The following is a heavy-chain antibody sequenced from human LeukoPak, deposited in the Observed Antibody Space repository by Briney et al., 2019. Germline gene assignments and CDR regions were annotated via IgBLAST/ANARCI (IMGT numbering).Heavy chain of an antibody. CDR2: IYHSGST. CDR3: ARESYYYDSSGLLDY. V-gene: IGHV4-4*02. CDR1: GXSISSSNG. J-gene: IGHJ4*02. D-gene: IGHD3-22*01. Sequence: SETLSLTCAVSGXSISSSNGWSWVRQPPGKGLEWIGEIYHSGSTNYNPSLKSRVTISVDNSKNQFSLKLSSVTAADTAVYYCARESYYYDSSGLLDYWGQGTLVTVSS.